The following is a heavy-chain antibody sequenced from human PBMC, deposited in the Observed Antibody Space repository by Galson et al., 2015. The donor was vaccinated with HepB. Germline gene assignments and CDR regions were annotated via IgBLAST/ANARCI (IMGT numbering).Heavy chain of an antibody. V-gene: IGHV1-69*02. CDR2: IIPILGIA. D-gene: IGHD3-9*01. Sequence: SVKVSCKASGGTFSSYIIIWVRQAPGQGLEWMGRIIPILGIANYAQKFQGRVTITADKSTSTAYMELSSLRSDDTAMYYCARITGYDILTGYRGGLDPWGQGTLVTVSS. J-gene: IGHJ5*02. CDR1: GGTFSSYI. CDR3: ARITGYDILTGYRGGLDP.